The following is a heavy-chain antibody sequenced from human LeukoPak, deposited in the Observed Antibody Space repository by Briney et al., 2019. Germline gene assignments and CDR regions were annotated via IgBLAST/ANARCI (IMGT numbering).Heavy chain of an antibody. D-gene: IGHD3-10*01. CDR1: GFTFSSYW. J-gene: IGHJ4*02. Sequence: PGGSLRLSCAASGFTFSSYWMTWVRHLPGKGLEWVAKIKQDGSEKYYVDSVKGRFTISRDNAKNSLYLQMNSLRAEDTAVYYCARGVWFGGTSWWGQGTLVTVSS. V-gene: IGHV3-7*01. CDR3: ARGVWFGGTSW. CDR2: IKQDGSEK.